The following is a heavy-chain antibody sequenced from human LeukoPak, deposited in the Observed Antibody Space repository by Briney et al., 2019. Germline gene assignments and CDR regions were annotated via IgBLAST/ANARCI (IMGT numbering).Heavy chain of an antibody. Sequence: PGGSLRLSCAASGFTFSSYSMNWVRQAPGKGLEWVSSISSSSSYIYYADSVKGRFTISRDNSKNTLYLQMNSLRAEDTAVYYCARASIAVAGTSSYYYMDVWGKGTTVTVSS. CDR3: ARASIAVAGTSSYYYMDV. J-gene: IGHJ6*03. CDR1: GFTFSSYS. V-gene: IGHV3-21*01. D-gene: IGHD6-19*01. CDR2: ISSSSSYI.